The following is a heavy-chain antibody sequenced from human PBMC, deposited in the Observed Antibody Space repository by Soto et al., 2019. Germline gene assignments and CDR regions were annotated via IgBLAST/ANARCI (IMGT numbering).Heavy chain of an antibody. V-gene: IGHV4-31*03. J-gene: IGHJ4*02. Sequence: SETLSLTCTFSADYIRRGFYYWSWIRQHPRKGLAWIGNIYHTGSTDFNPSLTSRLTMSVDTSKNQFSLRLTSVTAADTAVYYCARLGNAYDSGPLFYFQFWGPGTLVTVSS. D-gene: IGHD3-10*01. CDR1: ADYIRRGFYY. CDR2: IYHTGST. CDR3: ARLGNAYDSGPLFYFQF.